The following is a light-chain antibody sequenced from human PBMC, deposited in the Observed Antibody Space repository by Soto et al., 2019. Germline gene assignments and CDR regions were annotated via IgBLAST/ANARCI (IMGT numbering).Light chain of an antibody. CDR2: GAS. Sequence: EVVMTQSPGTLSVSLGESATLSCRASQSVDGYLAWYQQKPGQAPRLLIYGASTRATGVTARFRGGGSGTEFTLAISGLQSEDSAVYYCQQYCSSPPLTCGGGTKVEIK. V-gene: IGKV3-15*01. CDR3: QQYCSSPPLT. J-gene: IGKJ4*01. CDR1: QSVDGY.